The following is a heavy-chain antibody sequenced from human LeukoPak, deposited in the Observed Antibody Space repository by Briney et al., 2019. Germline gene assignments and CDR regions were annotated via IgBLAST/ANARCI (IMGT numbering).Heavy chain of an antibody. J-gene: IGHJ4*02. CDR1: GFTFSSYG. V-gene: IGHV3-74*01. CDR2: INTGGSTT. CDR3: SRDLRGRDDY. D-gene: IGHD5-24*01. Sequence: GGSLRLSCAASGFTFSSYGMHWVRQGPGKGLVWVSRINTGGSTTDYADSVKGRFTISRDNAKNTLYLQMNSLRAEGTAVYYCSRDLRGRDDYWGQGILVIVSS.